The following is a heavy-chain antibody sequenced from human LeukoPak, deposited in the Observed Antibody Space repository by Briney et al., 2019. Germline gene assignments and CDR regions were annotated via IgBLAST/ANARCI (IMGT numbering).Heavy chain of an antibody. CDR2: IYHSGST. D-gene: IGHD5-18*01. V-gene: IGHV4-39*07. Sequence: SETLSLTCTVSGGSISSSSYYWGWIRQPPGKGLEWIGSIYHSGSTYYNPSLKSRVTIAVETSKNQFSLKLSSVTAADKAVYYCARTTEGGYTYGYFYYYYMDVWGKGTTVTISS. CDR3: ARTTEGGYTYGYFYYYYMDV. J-gene: IGHJ6*03. CDR1: GGSISSSSYY.